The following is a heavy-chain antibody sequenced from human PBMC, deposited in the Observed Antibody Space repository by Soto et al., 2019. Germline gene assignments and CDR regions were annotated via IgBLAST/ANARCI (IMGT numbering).Heavy chain of an antibody. Sequence: GGSLRLSCAASGFTCSGKTMYWVRQAPGKGLEWVALIAPDASQIYYADSVKGRFTISRDNSKKTLYLQMNSLRAEDTSLYLCATDIHATWLLNSWGQGTLVTVSS. CDR1: GFTCSGKT. D-gene: IGHD2-2*02. CDR2: IAPDASQI. J-gene: IGHJ4*02. CDR3: ATDIHATWLLNS. V-gene: IGHV3-30-3*01.